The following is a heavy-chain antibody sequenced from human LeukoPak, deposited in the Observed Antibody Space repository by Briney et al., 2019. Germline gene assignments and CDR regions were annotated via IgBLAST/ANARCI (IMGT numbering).Heavy chain of an antibody. J-gene: IGHJ4*02. CDR1: GGSISGYY. CDR2: IHYSGSP. Sequence: SETLSLTCTVSGGSISGYYWGWIRQPPGKGPEWIAYIHYSGSPKYSPSLKSRVTTSVDMPKNQFSLKLSSVTAADTAVYYCARYDNSGSALENWGQGTLVTVSS. V-gene: IGHV4-59*01. D-gene: IGHD3-22*01. CDR3: ARYDNSGSALEN.